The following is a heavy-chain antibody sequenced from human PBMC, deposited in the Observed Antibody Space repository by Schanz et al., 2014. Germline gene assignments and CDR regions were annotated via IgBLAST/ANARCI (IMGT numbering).Heavy chain of an antibody. CDR1: GFTFSSYA. D-gene: IGHD2-15*01. CDR2: ISNDGSIK. J-gene: IGHJ6*02. V-gene: IGHV3-30-3*01. Sequence: QVQLVESGGGLVKPGGSLRLSCAASGFTFSSYAMHWVRQAPGKGLEWVALISNDGSIKYYAGSVEGRFTISRDNSKNTLYLQMSSLSADDTTVFYCAKEMGYCSAGTCYDCYYYGLDVWGQGTTVTVSS. CDR3: AKEMGYCSAGTCYDCYYYGLDV.